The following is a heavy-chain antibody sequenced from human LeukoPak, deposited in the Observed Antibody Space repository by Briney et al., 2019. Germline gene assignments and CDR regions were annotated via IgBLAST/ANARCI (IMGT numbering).Heavy chain of an antibody. J-gene: IGHJ4*02. V-gene: IGHV3-23*01. CDR1: GFTFSSYA. D-gene: IGHD1-26*01. CDR3: ATKAGSHQERVDY. CDR2: IIGSGDST. Sequence: GGSLRLSCAASGFTFSSYAMSWVRQAPGKGLEWVSTIIGSGDSTYYADSVKGRFTISRDNAKNILYLQMNSLTANDAAVYYCATKAGSHQERVDYWGQGTLVTVSS.